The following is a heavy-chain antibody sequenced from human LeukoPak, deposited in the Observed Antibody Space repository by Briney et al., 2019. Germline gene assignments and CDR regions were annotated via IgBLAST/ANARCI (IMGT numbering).Heavy chain of an antibody. D-gene: IGHD3-22*01. CDR1: GGTFISYA. J-gene: IGHJ4*02. CDR3: ARDGVGGPYYYDSSGYRFDY. V-gene: IGHV1-69*05. Sequence: AVKVSCKASGGTFISYAISWVRQAPGQGVERMGRIIPIFGTANYAQKFQGRVTITTDEPPSTAYMELSSLRSEDTAVYYCARDGVGGPYYYDSSGYRFDYWGQGTLVTVSS. CDR2: IIPIFGTA.